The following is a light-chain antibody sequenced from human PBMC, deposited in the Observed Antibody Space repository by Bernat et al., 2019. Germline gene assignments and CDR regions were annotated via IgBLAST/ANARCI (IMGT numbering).Light chain of an antibody. CDR3: SAWDVSLSAWV. Sequence: QAGLTQPPSVSKDLRQTATLTCTGNSNNVGNEGAAWLQQHQGHPPKLLSYRNNNRPSGISERLSASRSGNTVSLTITGLQPEDEADYYCSAWDVSLSAWVFGGGTKLTVL. CDR2: RNN. J-gene: IGLJ3*02. CDR1: SNNVGNEG. V-gene: IGLV10-54*01.